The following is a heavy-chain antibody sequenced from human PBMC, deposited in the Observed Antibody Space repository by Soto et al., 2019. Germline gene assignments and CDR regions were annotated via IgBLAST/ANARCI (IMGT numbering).Heavy chain of an antibody. CDR2: ISGSGGST. V-gene: IGHV3-23*01. D-gene: IGHD2-15*01. CDR3: AKDKRNCSGGSCYSANWFDP. CDR1: GFTFSSYA. J-gene: IGHJ5*02. Sequence: AASGFTFSSYAMSWVRQAPGKGLEWVSAISGSGGSTYYADSVKGRFTISRDNSKNTLYLQMNSLRAEDTAVYYCAKDKRNCSGGSCYSANWFDPWGQGTLVTVSS.